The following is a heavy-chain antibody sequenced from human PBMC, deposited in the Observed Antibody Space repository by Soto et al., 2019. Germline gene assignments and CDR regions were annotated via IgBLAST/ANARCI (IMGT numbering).Heavy chain of an antibody. D-gene: IGHD1-26*01. CDR3: ATDSGSYSGYSYYAMDV. V-gene: IGHV3-48*03. J-gene: IGHJ6*02. CDR2: ISSSGSSI. Sequence: EVQLAESGGGLVQPGGSLRLSCAASGLTFSGCEMNWVRQAPGKGLEWVSYISSSGSSISYADSVKGRFTITRDNAKNSLYLQMNSLRAEDTAVYYCATDSGSYSGYSYYAMDVWGQGTTVTVSS. CDR1: GLTFSGCE.